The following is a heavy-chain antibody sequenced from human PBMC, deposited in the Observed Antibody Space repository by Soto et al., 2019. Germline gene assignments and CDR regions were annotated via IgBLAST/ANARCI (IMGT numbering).Heavy chain of an antibody. D-gene: IGHD1-20*01. V-gene: IGHV3-30*18. J-gene: IGHJ1*01. CDR1: GFIFCSYG. CDR2: ISYDVSNK. CDR3: AKEAVVYDLEPSEYFQH. Sequence: LRLSCAPSGFIFCSYGMHGGLLALDKGLEWVAVISYDVSNKYYADSVKARFTISRDNSKNTLYLQMNSLRAEDTAVYYFAKEAVVYDLEPSEYFQHLGHRTLVPV.